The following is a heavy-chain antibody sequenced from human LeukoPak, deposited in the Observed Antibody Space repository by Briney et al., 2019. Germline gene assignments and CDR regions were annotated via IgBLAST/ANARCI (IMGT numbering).Heavy chain of an antibody. V-gene: IGHV3-23*01. CDR2: ISGSGGST. Sequence: GGSLRLSCAASGFTFSSYGMSWVRQAPGKGLEWVSAISGSGGSTYYADSVKGRFTISRDNSKNTLYLQMNSRRAEDTAVYYCAKDSPVAGTVDYWGQGTLVTVSS. D-gene: IGHD6-19*01. CDR3: AKDSPVAGTVDY. CDR1: GFTFSSYG. J-gene: IGHJ4*02.